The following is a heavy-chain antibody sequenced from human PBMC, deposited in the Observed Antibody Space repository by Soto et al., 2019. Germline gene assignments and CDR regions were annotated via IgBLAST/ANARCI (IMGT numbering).Heavy chain of an antibody. Sequence: SETLSLTCTVSGGSISSYYWSWIRQPPGKGLEWIGYIYYSGSTNYNPSLKSRVTISVDTSKNQFSLKLSSVTAADTAVYYCARARGYSSSSVWFDPWGQGTLVTVSS. CDR3: ARARGYSSSSVWFDP. J-gene: IGHJ5*02. V-gene: IGHV4-59*08. D-gene: IGHD6-6*01. CDR2: IYYSGST. CDR1: GGSISSYY.